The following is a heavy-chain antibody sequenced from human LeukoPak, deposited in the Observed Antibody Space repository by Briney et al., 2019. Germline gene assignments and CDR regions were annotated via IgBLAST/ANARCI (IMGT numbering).Heavy chain of an antibody. J-gene: IGHJ4*02. CDR1: GFTFSSYA. CDR3: AAPGVPAATYYFDY. Sequence: PGGSLRLSCAASGFTFSSYAMHWVRQAPGKGLEWVAFIRYDGSNKYYADSVKGRFTISRDNSKNTVYLQMNSLRAEDTAVYYCAAPGVPAATYYFDYWGQGTLVTVSS. D-gene: IGHD2-2*01. CDR2: IRYDGSNK. V-gene: IGHV3-30*02.